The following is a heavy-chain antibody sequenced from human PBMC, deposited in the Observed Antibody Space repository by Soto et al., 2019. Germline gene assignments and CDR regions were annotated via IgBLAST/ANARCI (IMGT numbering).Heavy chain of an antibody. J-gene: IGHJ6*02. V-gene: IGHV1-69*12. CDR3: AREIDGYYGMDV. CDR1: GGTFSTDS. CDR2: IIPMFGTA. Sequence: QVQLVQSGAEVKKPGSSVKVSCKASGGTFSTDSISWVRQAPGQGLEWMGGIIPMFGTANNAQKFQGRVTTTADESTSTAYMELSSLRSEDPAVYFCAREIDGYYGMDVWGQGTTVTVAS.